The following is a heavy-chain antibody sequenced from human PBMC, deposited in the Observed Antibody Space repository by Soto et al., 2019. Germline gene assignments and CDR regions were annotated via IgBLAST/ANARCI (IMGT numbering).Heavy chain of an antibody. CDR3: ASLTKVTKPVDYYYYGMEG. CDR1: GAAFSSYA. V-gene: IGHV1-69*01. CDR2: IIPIFGTA. J-gene: IGHJ6*02. Sequence: SVPVSCKATGAAFSSYAVSWMRQAPGQGREWMGGIIPIFGTANYAQKFQGRVTITADESTSTAYMELSSLRSEDTAVYYCASLTKVTKPVDYYYYGMEGWGQGTTVTVSS. D-gene: IGHD4-4*01.